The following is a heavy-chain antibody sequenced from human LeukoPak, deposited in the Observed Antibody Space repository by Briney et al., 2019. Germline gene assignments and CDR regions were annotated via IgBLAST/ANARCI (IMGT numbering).Heavy chain of an antibody. D-gene: IGHD3-10*01. CDR1: GYTFTSYG. Sequence: ASVKVSCKASGYTFTSYGISWVRQAPGQGLEWMGWISAYNGNANYAQKLQGRVTMTTDTSTSTAYMELRSLRSDDTAVYYCAREGDYYGSGSYPPPDYWGQGTLVTVSS. V-gene: IGHV1-18*01. J-gene: IGHJ4*02. CDR2: ISAYNGNA. CDR3: AREGDYYGSGSYPPPDY.